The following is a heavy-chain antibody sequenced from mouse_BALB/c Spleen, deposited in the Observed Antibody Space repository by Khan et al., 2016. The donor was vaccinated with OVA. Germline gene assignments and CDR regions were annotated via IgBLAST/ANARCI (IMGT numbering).Heavy chain of an antibody. CDR1: GYTFTNYW. CDR2: IYPGNGNT. Sequence: QVQLKQSGAELVRPGTSVKMSCKAAGYTFTNYWIGWINQRPGHGLEWIGDIYPGNGNTNYNEKFKGKATLTADTSSSTASLQLSSLTSEDSAIYYCARPYSFDTNYATMDDWGQGTSVTVSA. J-gene: IGHJ4*01. D-gene: IGHD2-5*01. CDR3: ARPYSFDTNYATMDD. V-gene: IGHV1-63*02.